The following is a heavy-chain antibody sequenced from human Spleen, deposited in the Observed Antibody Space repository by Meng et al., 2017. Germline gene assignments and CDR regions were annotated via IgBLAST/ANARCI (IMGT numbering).Heavy chain of an antibody. Sequence: VELGRSGAEVKKPGASVKVYCKASVSTFTSYAIHWVRQAPGQRLEWMGWINAGNGDIKYSQKFQGRVTITRDTSASTAYMELSNLRSEDTAVYYCARSSSGSVDWFDPWGQGTLVTVSS. J-gene: IGHJ5*02. CDR1: VSTFTSYA. CDR2: INAGNGDI. CDR3: ARSSSGSVDWFDP. D-gene: IGHD6-19*01. V-gene: IGHV1-3*01.